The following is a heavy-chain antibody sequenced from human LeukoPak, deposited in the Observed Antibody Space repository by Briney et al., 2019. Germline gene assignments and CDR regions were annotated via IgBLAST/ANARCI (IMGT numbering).Heavy chain of an antibody. CDR1: GGSISSYY. CDR3: ARYSNYGDYYYYYMDV. CDR2: IYYSGST. J-gene: IGHJ6*03. V-gene: IGHV4-59*01. D-gene: IGHD4-11*01. Sequence: PSETPSLTCTVSGGSISSYYWSWIRQPPGKGLEWIGYIYYSGSTNYNPSLKSRVTISVDTSKNQFSLKLSSVTAADTAVYYCARYSNYGDYYYYYMDVWGKGTTVTVSS.